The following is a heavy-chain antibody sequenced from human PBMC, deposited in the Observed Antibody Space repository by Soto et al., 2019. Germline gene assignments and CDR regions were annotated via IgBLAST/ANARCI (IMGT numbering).Heavy chain of an antibody. Sequence: QVQLVESGGGVVQPGRSLRLSCAASGFTFSSYAMHWVRQAPGKGLEWVAVISYDGSNKYYADSVKGRFTISRDNSKNTLYPQMNSLRAEDTAVYYCARDLAMTTVVRGYFDYWGQGTLVTVSS. CDR2: ISYDGSNK. V-gene: IGHV3-30-3*01. CDR3: ARDLAMTTVVRGYFDY. CDR1: GFTFSSYA. J-gene: IGHJ4*02. D-gene: IGHD4-17*01.